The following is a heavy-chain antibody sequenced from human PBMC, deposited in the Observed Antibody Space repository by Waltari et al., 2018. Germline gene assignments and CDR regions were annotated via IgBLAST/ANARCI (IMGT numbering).Heavy chain of an antibody. CDR3: ARHVASGSYYSDY. Sequence: QVQLQESGPGLVEPSEALSLTCAVSGYSISSGYYWGWVRQPAGKGLVWIGSIYHCGITYYNPSLKSRVTISVDTSKNQFSLKLSSVTAADTAVYYCARHVASGSYYSDYWGQGTLVTVSS. CDR2: IYHCGIT. D-gene: IGHD1-26*01. J-gene: IGHJ4*02. V-gene: IGHV4-38-2*01. CDR1: GYSISSGYY.